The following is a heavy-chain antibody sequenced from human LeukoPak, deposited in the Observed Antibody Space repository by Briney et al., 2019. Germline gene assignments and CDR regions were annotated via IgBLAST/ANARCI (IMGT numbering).Heavy chain of an antibody. V-gene: IGHV1-8*01. Sequence: ASVKVSCKASGHTFTSYDINWVRQAPGQGLEWMGWMNPNSGNTGYAQKFQGRVTMTRNTSISTAYMELSSLRSEDTAVYYCARELSVDTAMVKDYWGQGTLVTVSS. D-gene: IGHD5-18*01. CDR1: GHTFTSYD. CDR2: MNPNSGNT. J-gene: IGHJ4*02. CDR3: ARELSVDTAMVKDY.